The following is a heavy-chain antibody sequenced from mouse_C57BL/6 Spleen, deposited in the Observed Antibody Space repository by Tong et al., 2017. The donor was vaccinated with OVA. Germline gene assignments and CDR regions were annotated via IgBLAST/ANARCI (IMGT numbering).Heavy chain of an antibody. J-gene: IGHJ1*03. CDR3: ARVRYFDV. V-gene: IGHV5-4*01. CDR2: ISDGGSYT. Sequence: EVQLQESGGGLVKPGGSLKLSCAASGFTFSDYGMHWVRQTPEKRLEWVATISDGGSYTYYPDNVKGRFTISRDNAKNNLYLQMSHLKSEDTAMYYCARVRYFDVWGTGTTVTVSS. CDR1: GFTFSDYG.